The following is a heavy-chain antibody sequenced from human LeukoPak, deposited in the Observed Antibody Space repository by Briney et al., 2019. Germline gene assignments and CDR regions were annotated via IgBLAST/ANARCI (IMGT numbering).Heavy chain of an antibody. CDR2: INPSGGST. J-gene: IGHJ3*02. V-gene: IGHV1-46*01. CDR3: VTKPLDFDI. Sequence: GASVTVSCTASGYTFTSYYMHWVRQAPGQGLEWMGIINPSGGSTSYAQKFQGRVTMTRDTSTSTVYMELSSLRSEDTAVYYCVTKPLDFDIWGQGTMVTVSS. D-gene: IGHD1-1*01. CDR1: GYTFTSYY.